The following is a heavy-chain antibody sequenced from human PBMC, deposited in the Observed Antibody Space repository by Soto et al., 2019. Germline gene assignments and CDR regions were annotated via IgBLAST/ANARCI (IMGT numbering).Heavy chain of an antibody. Sequence: QVRLVESGGGVVQPGRSLRLSCAASGFTFSTYGMHWVRQAPGKGLEWVAVISYDGVNKYYADSVKGRFTISRDNSKNTLYLQMNSLRAEDTAVYYCAKSVYNWNGGFFDYWGQGTLVTVSS. CDR2: ISYDGVNK. V-gene: IGHV3-30*18. CDR3: AKSVYNWNGGFFDY. D-gene: IGHD1-1*01. J-gene: IGHJ4*02. CDR1: GFTFSTYG.